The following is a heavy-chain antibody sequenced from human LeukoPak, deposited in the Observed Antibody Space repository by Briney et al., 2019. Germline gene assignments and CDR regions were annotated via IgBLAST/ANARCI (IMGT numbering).Heavy chain of an antibody. Sequence: SETLSLTCTVSGGSVSSYYWSWIRQPPGEGLEWIAYIHNSGSTNYNPSLKSRVTISVDTSKNQFSLKLSSVTAADTAVYYCAREYTNVDTAMVSWYFDYWGQGTLVTVSS. CDR1: GGSVSSYY. J-gene: IGHJ4*02. CDR2: IHNSGST. V-gene: IGHV4-59*02. CDR3: AREYTNVDTAMVSWYFDY. D-gene: IGHD5-18*01.